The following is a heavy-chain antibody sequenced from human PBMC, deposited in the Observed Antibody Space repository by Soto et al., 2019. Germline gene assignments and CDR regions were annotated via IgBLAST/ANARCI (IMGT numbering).Heavy chain of an antibody. V-gene: IGHV3-33*07. CDR3: VRDRENYYAMDV. CDR1: GFSFSSDG. J-gene: IGHJ6*01. Sequence: PGGSLRLSCAASGFSFSSDGMFWARQAPGKGLEWVALIWYDGSNKYYADSVRGRFTISRDNSKNTLYLQMNSLRVEDTAVYYCVRDRENYYAMDVWGQGTTVTVSS. CDR2: IWYDGSNK.